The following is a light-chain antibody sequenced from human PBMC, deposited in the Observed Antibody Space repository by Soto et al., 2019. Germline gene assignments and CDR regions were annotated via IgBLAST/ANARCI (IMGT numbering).Light chain of an antibody. CDR1: QSVSSSY. CDR2: GAS. J-gene: IGKJ1*01. CDR3: QQYGTSPRT. Sequence: EIVLTQSPGTLSLSPGERATLSCRASQSVSSSYLAWYQQKPGQAPRLLIYGASSRATGIPDRFSGSGAGKDFTLTSSRLEPEDCAVYYCQQYGTSPRTFGQGTKVEIK. V-gene: IGKV3-20*01.